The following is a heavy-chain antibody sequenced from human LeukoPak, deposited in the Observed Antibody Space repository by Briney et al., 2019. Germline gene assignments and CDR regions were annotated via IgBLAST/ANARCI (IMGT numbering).Heavy chain of an antibody. V-gene: IGHV2-5*01. CDR3: AHLTTSAYYYDY. J-gene: IGHJ4*02. CDR1: GFSVGSSGVA. CDR2: IYWNDDD. D-gene: IGHD2-21*01. Sequence: SGPTLVSPTETLTLTCTCSGFSVGSSGVAVGWIRQPPGKALEWLGHIYWNDDDRYSTSLRSRLTITRDTSENQVVLTMTNMDPVDTATYYCAHLTTSAYYYDYWGQGTLVTVSS.